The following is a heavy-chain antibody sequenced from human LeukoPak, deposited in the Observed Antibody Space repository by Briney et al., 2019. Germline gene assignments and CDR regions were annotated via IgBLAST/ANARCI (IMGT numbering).Heavy chain of an antibody. V-gene: IGHV3-23*01. Sequence: GGSLRLSCAASGFTFNTYGMSWVRQAPGKGLEWVSGISGSGGATYYADSVKGRFTISRDDPHNTLYLQMNSLRAEDTAVYYCARGSYDSSGWYDYWGQGTLVTVSS. CDR2: ISGSGGAT. D-gene: IGHD6-19*01. CDR1: GFTFNTYG. J-gene: IGHJ4*02. CDR3: ARGSYDSSGWYDY.